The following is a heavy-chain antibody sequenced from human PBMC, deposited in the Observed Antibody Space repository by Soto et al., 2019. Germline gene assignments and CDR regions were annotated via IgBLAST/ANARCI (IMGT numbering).Heavy chain of an antibody. CDR1: GGSISSYY. V-gene: IGHV4-59*08. Sequence: SETLSLTCTVSGGSISSYYWSWIRQPPGKGLEWIGFIYYSGNTNYNPSLNSRVTISVDTSKNQFSLKLSSVTAADTAVYYCAGVSRNYYDSSGYYNYWGQGTLVTVSS. J-gene: IGHJ4*02. D-gene: IGHD3-22*01. CDR2: IYYSGNT. CDR3: AGVSRNYYDSSGYYNY.